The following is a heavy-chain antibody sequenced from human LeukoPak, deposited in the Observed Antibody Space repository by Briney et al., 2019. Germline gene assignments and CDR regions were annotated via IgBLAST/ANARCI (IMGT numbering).Heavy chain of an antibody. CDR3: AKDSSSWPGGSDY. CDR2: ISGSGGST. Sequence: GRSLRLSCAACGFTFSSYAMSWVRQAPGKGLEWVSAISGSGGSTYYADSVKGRFTISRDNSKNTLYLQMNSLRAEDTAVHYCAKDSSSWPGGSDYWGQGTLVTVSS. CDR1: GFTFSSYA. V-gene: IGHV3-23*01. D-gene: IGHD6-13*01. J-gene: IGHJ4*02.